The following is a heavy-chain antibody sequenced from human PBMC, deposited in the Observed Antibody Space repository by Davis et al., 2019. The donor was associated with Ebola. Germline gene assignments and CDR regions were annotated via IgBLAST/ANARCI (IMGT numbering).Heavy chain of an antibody. D-gene: IGHD6-6*01. CDR3: ARDRAPPYSSSSAGDY. CDR1: GFTFSSYS. CDR2: ISSSSSYI. Sequence: GESLKISCAASGFTFSSYSMNWVRQAPGKGLEWVSSISSSSSYIYYADSVKGRFTISRDNAKNSLYLQMNSLRAEDTAVYYCARDRAPPYSSSSAGDYWGQGTLVTVSS. J-gene: IGHJ4*02. V-gene: IGHV3-21*01.